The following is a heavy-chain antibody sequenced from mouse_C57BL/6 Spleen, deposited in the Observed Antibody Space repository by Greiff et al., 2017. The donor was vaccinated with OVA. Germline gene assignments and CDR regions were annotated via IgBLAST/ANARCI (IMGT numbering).Heavy chain of an antibody. J-gene: IGHJ4*01. CDR2: IYPGDGDT. CDR1: GYAFSSSW. V-gene: IGHV1-82*01. Sequence: VQLQQSGPELVKPGASVKISCKASGYAFSSSWMNWVKQRPGKGLEWIGRIYPGDGDTNYNGKFKGKATLTADKSSSTAYMQLSSLTSEDSAVYFCAQYYYGSSPYYAMDYWGQGTSVTVSS. D-gene: IGHD1-1*01. CDR3: AQYYYGSSPYYAMDY.